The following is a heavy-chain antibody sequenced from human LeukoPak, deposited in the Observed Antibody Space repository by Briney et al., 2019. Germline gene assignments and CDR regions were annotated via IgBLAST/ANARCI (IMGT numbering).Heavy chain of an antibody. CDR2: IYHSGST. J-gene: IGHJ5*02. CDR1: GGSISSSNW. CDR3: ARYLSIMITFGGVIVSNWFDP. Sequence: SETLSLTCAVSGGSISSSNWWSWVRQPPGKGLEWIGEIYHSGSTNYNPSLKSRVTISVDKSKNQFSLKLSSVTAADTAVYYCARYLSIMITFGGVIVSNWFDPWGQGTLVTVSS. D-gene: IGHD3-16*02. V-gene: IGHV4-4*02.